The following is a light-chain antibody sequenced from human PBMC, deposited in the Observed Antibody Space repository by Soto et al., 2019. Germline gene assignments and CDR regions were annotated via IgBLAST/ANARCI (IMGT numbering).Light chain of an antibody. CDR3: SSYTTYTTVV. Sequence: HSVLTQPASVSGSPGQSITISCTGTSSDVGAYNFVSWYQQHPGTAPKLIIYEVSNRPSGVSNRFSASKSGNSASLTISGLQADDEADYYCSSYTTYTTVVFGGGTK. J-gene: IGLJ2*01. CDR1: SSDVGAYNF. V-gene: IGLV2-14*01. CDR2: EVS.